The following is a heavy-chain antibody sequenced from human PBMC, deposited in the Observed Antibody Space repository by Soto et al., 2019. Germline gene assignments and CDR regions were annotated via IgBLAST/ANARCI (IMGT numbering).Heavy chain of an antibody. V-gene: IGHV3-23*01. Sequence: EVQLLDSGGGLVQPGGSLRLSCAASGFTFSSYAMNWVRQAPGKGLEWVSVISGSGDSTYYADSVKGWFTISRDNSKNTLYLQMNSLRTEDTAVYYCAMRGPGTYFDYWGQGTLVTVSS. CDR1: GFTFSSYA. J-gene: IGHJ4*02. CDR2: ISGSGDST. CDR3: AMRGPGTYFDY. D-gene: IGHD6-13*01.